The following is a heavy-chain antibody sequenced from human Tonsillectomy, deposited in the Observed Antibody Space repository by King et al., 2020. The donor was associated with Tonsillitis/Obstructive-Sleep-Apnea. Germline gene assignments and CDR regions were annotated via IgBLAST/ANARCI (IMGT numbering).Heavy chain of an antibody. CDR3: ARDMVLEAGGDAFDI. J-gene: IGHJ3*02. Sequence: VQLQESGPGRVKPSETLSLTCTVSGGSISSYYWSWIRQPPGKGLEWSGYIYDSGSTNYNPSLKSRVTISVDTSKNQFSLKLSSVTAADTAVYYCARDMVLEAGGDAFDIWGQGTMVTVSS. CDR2: IYDSGST. CDR1: GGSISSYY. D-gene: IGHD2-8*01. V-gene: IGHV4-59*01.